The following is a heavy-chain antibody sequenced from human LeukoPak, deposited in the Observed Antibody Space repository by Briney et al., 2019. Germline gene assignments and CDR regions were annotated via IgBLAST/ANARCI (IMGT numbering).Heavy chain of an antibody. D-gene: IGHD2-15*01. J-gene: IGHJ3*02. CDR3: ARDCSGGSCYGAFDI. V-gene: IGHV4-30-4*08. Sequence: TPETLSLTCTVSGGSISSSSYYWGWIRQPPGKGLEWIGYIYDSGSTYYNPSLKSRITISVDTSENRFSLKLSSVTATDTAVYCCARDCSGGSCYGAFDIWGQGTMVTVSS. CDR2: IYDSGST. CDR1: GGSISSSSYY.